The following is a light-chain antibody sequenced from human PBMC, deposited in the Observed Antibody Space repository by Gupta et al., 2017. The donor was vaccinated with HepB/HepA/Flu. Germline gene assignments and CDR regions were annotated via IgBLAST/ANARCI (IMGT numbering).Light chain of an antibody. Sequence: QSVLTQPPSASGTPGQRVTISCSGSRSNIGSNYVYWYQQLPGTAPKLLIYRNNQRPSGVPDRFSGSKSGTSASLAISGLRSEDEADYYCAAWDDGLSGHWVFGGGTKLTVL. V-gene: IGLV1-47*01. CDR1: RSNIGSNY. CDR2: RNN. J-gene: IGLJ3*02. CDR3: AAWDDGLSGHWV.